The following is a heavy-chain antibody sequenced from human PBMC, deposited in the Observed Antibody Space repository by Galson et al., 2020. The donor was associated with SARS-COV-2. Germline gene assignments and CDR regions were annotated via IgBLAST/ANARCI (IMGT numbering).Heavy chain of an antibody. D-gene: IGHD3-22*01. Sequence: GGSLRLSCAASGFTFDDYAMHWVRQAPGKGLEWVSGINWDRGAMGYADSVKGRFTISRDNAKNSLYLQMNSLRPEDTALYFCAKDGEYYYDSSGHYSGYYGMDVWGQGTTFTVSS. J-gene: IGHJ6*02. CDR2: INWDRGAM. V-gene: IGHV3-9*01. CDR3: AKDGEYYYDSSGHYSGYYGMDV. CDR1: GFTFDDYA.